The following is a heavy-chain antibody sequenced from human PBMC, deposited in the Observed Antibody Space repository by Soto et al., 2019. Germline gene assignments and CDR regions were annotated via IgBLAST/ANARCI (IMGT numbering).Heavy chain of an antibody. CDR2: IWYDGSNK. CDR3: ARERALAGDAFDI. D-gene: IGHD3-3*02. CDR1: GFTFSSYG. J-gene: IGHJ3*02. V-gene: IGHV3-33*01. Sequence: PGGSLRLSCAASGFTFSSYGMHWVRQAPGKGLEWVAVIWYDGSNKYYADSVKGRFTISRDNSKNTLYLQMNSLRAEDTAVYYCARERALAGDAFDIWGQGTMVTASS.